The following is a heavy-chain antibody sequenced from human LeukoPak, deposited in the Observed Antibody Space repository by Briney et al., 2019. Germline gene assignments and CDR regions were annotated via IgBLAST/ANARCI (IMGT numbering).Heavy chain of an antibody. V-gene: IGHV3-7*03. D-gene: IGHD3-9*01. CDR3: ARHRVDILTGYDAFDI. CDR1: GFTFSNYW. CDR2: IRQDGSEK. J-gene: IGHJ3*02. Sequence: GGSLRLSCAASGFTFSNYWMTWVRQAPGKGLEWVANIRQDGSEKYYVDSVKGRFTISRDNAKNSLYLQMNSLRVEDTAMYYCARHRVDILTGYDAFDIWGQGTMVTVSS.